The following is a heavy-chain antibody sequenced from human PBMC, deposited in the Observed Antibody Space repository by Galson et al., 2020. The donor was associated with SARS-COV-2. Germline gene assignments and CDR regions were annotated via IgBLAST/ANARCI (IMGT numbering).Heavy chain of an antibody. Sequence: ETSETLSLTCTVSGGSISSSSYYWRWIRQPPGKGLEWIGSIYYSGSTYYNPSRKSRFTISVDTPKNQFSLKLSSVTAADTAVYYCGSFHFDWLLLEFDYWGQGTLVTFSS. CDR2: IYYSGST. CDR1: GGSISSSSYY. CDR3: GSFHFDWLLLEFDY. D-gene: IGHD3-9*01. V-gene: IGHV4-39*01. J-gene: IGHJ4*02.